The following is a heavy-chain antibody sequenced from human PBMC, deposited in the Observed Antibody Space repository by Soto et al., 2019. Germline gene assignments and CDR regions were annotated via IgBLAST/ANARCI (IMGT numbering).Heavy chain of an antibody. J-gene: IGHJ5*02. CDR1: GGSFSGYY. CDR2: INHSGST. V-gene: IGHV4-34*01. CDR3: ARGRRPTNRYCSSTSCYAGDWFDP. Sequence: PSETLSLTCAVYGGSFSGYYWSWIRQPPGKGLEWIGEINHSGSTNYNPSLKSRVTISVDTSKNQFSLKLSSVTAADTAVYYCARGRRPTNRYCSSTSCYAGDWFDPWGQGTLVTVSS. D-gene: IGHD2-2*01.